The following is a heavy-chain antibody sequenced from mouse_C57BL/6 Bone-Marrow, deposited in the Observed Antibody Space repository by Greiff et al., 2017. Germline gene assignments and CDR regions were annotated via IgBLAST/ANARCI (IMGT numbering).Heavy chain of an antibody. J-gene: IGHJ2*01. CDR1: GYTFTDYN. CDR3: ARYGYYGGYFDY. D-gene: IGHD2-3*01. CDR2: INPNNGGT. V-gene: IGHV1-18*01. Sequence: EVNLVESGPELVKPGASVKIPCKASGYTFTDYNMDWVKQSHGKSLEWIGDINPNNGGTIYNQKFKGKATLTVDKSSSTAYMELRSLTSEDTAVYYCARYGYYGGYFDYWGQGTTLTVSS.